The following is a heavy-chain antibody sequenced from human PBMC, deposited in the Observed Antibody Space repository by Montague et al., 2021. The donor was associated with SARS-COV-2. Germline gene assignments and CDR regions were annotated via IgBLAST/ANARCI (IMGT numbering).Heavy chain of an antibody. CDR1: GFILSTYD. J-gene: IGHJ6*02. D-gene: IGHD6-6*01. CDR2: IGTRGDT. Sequence: SPRLSCAASGFILSTYDMHWVRQATGKGPEWVSAIGTRGDTYYPGSVKGRFTMSRENAENSLYLQMTSLRAGDTAVYYCARAPPYSSASWGYYGMDVWGQGTTVTVSS. CDR3: ARAPPYSSASWGYYGMDV. V-gene: IGHV3-13*01.